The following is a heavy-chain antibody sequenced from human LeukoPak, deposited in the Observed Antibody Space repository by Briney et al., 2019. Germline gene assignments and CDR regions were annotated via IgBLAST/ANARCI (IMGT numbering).Heavy chain of an antibody. CDR1: GGSFSGYY. CDR2: INHSGST. Sequence: PSETLSLTCAVYGGSFSGYYWSWIRQPPGKGLEWIGEINHSGSTNYNPSLKSRVTISVDTSKNRFSLKLSSVTAADTAVYYCARGGLGSIDYWGQGTLVTVSS. J-gene: IGHJ4*02. CDR3: ARGGLGSIDY. D-gene: IGHD5-12*01. V-gene: IGHV4-34*01.